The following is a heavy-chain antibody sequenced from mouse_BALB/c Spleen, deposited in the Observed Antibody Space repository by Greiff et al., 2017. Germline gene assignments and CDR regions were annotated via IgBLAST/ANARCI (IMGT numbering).Heavy chain of an antibody. CDR2: IDPANGNT. J-gene: IGHJ2*01. CDR3: ARTPTDYYGSSYDYFDY. V-gene: IGHV14-3*02. Sequence: EVKLQQSGAELVKPGASVKLSCTASGFNIKDTYMHWVKQRPEQGLEWIGRIDPANGNTKYDPKFQGKATITADTSSNTAYLQLSSLTSEDTAVYYCARTPTDYYGSSYDYFDYGGQGTTLTVSS. CDR1: GFNIKDTY. D-gene: IGHD1-1*01.